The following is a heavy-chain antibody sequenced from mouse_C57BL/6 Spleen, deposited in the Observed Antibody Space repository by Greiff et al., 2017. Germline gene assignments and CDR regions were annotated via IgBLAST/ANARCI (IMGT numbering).Heavy chain of an antibody. CDR2: ISSGSSTI. J-gene: IGHJ4*01. CDR1: GFTFSDYG. D-gene: IGHD2-3*01. Sequence: EVHLVESGGGLVKPGGSLKLSCAASGFTFSDYGMHWVRQAPEKGLEWVAYISSGSSTIYYADTVKGRFTISRDNAKNTLFLQMTSLRSEDTAMYYCAREGIYDGYPYAMDYWGQGTSVTVSS. CDR3: AREGIYDGYPYAMDY. V-gene: IGHV5-17*01.